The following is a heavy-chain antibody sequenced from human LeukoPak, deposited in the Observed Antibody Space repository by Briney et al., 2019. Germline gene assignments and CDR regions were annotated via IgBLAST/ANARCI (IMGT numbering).Heavy chain of an antibody. V-gene: IGHV3-21*04. Sequence: GGSLRLSCAASGFSFSTYYVNWVRQAPGKGLEWVSCISSSSTYIFYADSVRGRFAISRDNSKNTLHLQMNTLRAEDTAVYYCAKVKGGSGPFDDWGQGTLVTVSS. CDR2: ISSSSTYI. J-gene: IGHJ4*02. CDR1: GFSFSTYY. CDR3: AKVKGGSGPFDD. D-gene: IGHD6-19*01.